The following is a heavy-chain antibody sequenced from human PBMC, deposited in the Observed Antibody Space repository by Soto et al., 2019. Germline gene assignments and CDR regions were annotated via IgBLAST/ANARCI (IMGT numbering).Heavy chain of an antibody. Sequence: PSGDLSLTCAVYGYSIRSSDWWGWIRQPPGKGLEWIGYITHGGSTNYNPSLKRRVTMSVDPSKNQFSLNLTSVTAVDTAVYYCARMAVTTFYYYAMDVWGQGTTVTVSS. V-gene: IGHV4-28*01. CDR3: ARMAVTTFYYYAMDV. CDR1: GYSIRSSDW. CDR2: ITHGGST. J-gene: IGHJ6*02. D-gene: IGHD6-19*01.